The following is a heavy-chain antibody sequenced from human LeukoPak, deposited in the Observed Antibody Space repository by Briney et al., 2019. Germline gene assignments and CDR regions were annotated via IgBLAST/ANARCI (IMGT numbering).Heavy chain of an antibody. J-gene: IGHJ4*02. V-gene: IGHV3-33*01. Sequence: GGSLRLSCAASGFTFSSYGMHWVRQAPGKGLEWVAVIWYDGSNKYYADSVKGRFTISRDNSKNTLYLQMNSLRAEDTAVYYCAREGGHCSSTSCHAREMFFDYWGQGTLVTVSS. CDR2: IWYDGSNK. CDR3: AREGGHCSSTSCHAREMFFDY. CDR1: GFTFSSYG. D-gene: IGHD2-2*01.